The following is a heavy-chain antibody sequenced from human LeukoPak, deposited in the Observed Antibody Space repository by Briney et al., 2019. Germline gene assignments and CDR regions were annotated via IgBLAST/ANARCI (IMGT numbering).Heavy chain of an antibody. D-gene: IGHD3-10*01. Sequence: PSETLSLTCAVYGGSFSGYYWSWIRQPPGKGLEWIGYIYYSGSTNYNPSLKSRVTISVDTSKNQFSLKLSSVTAADTAVYYCARDWRYGSGSYYTSDWGQGTLVTVSS. CDR3: ARDWRYGSGSYYTSD. V-gene: IGHV4-59*01. J-gene: IGHJ4*02. CDR1: GGSFSGYY. CDR2: IYYSGST.